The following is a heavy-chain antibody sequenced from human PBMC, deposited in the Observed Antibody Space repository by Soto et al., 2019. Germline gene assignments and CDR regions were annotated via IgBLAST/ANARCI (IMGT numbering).Heavy chain of an antibody. D-gene: IGHD2-8*02. CDR3: AKGSRGHCTGVTCYPFDC. V-gene: IGHV3-23*01. CDR1: GFTFSTYA. J-gene: IGHJ4*02. CDR2: ITGGGTDT. Sequence: EVQLLDSGGHLVQPGGSLRLSCAASGFTFSTYAMNWVRQAPGKRLEWVSSITGGGTDTYYADSVKGRFTISRDNSKNTLYLQMSSLRAEDTAVYYCAKGSRGHCTGVTCYPFDCWGQGALVIVSS.